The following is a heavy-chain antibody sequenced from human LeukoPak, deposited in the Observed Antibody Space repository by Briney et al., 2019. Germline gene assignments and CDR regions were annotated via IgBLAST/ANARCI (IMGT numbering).Heavy chain of an antibody. CDR1: GGSISSSSYY. CDR2: IYYSGST. Sequence: SETLSLTCNVSGGSISSSSYYWGWIRQPPGKGLEWIGSIYYSGSTYYNPSLKSRVTISVDTSKNQFSLKLSSVTAADTAVYYCARVSVHGYSDYWGQGTLVTVSS. V-gene: IGHV4-39*07. J-gene: IGHJ4*02. CDR3: ARVSVHGYSDY. D-gene: IGHD2-8*01.